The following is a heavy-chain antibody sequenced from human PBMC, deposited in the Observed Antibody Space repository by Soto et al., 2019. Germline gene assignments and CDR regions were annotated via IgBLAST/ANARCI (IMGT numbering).Heavy chain of an antibody. CDR2: VSGSGSGT. J-gene: IGHJ4*02. CDR1: GFTFSNYA. CDR3: ARAGRGVPGDLWDY. V-gene: IGHV3-23*01. Sequence: PGGSPRLSCACSGFTFSNYAMNWVRQSPGKGLEWVAAVSGSGSGTYRADSVKGRFSVSRDNSKNTLYLQMNSLRAEDTAIYYCARAGRGVPGDLWDYWGQGTLVTVSS. D-gene: IGHD2-21*02.